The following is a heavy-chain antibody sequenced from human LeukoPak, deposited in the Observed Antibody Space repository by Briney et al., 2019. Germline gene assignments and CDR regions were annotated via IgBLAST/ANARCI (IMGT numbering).Heavy chain of an antibody. D-gene: IGHD4-17*01. CDR3: ARETGSAVGSTDFDY. J-gene: IGHJ4*02. V-gene: IGHV3-74*01. Sequence: GGSLRLSCAASGFTFSSYWMNWVRQAPGKGLVWVSRIASDGSSTTYADSVKGRFTISRDNSKNTLYLQMNSLRAEDTAVYYCARETGSAVGSTDFDYWGQGTLVTVSS. CDR2: IASDGSST. CDR1: GFTFSSYW.